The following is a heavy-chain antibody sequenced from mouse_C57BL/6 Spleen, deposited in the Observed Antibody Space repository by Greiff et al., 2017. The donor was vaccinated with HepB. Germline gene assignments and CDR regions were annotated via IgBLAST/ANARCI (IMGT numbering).Heavy chain of an antibody. V-gene: IGHV1-69*01. Sequence: QVQLQQPGAELVMPGASVKLSCKASGYTFTSYWMHWVKQRPGQGLEWIGEIDPSDSYTNYNQKFKGKSTLTVDKSSSTAYMQLSSLTSEDSAVYYCARRDYDAMGYWGQGTSVTVSS. CDR2: IDPSDSYT. CDR3: ARRDYDAMGY. J-gene: IGHJ4*01. CDR1: GYTFTSYW.